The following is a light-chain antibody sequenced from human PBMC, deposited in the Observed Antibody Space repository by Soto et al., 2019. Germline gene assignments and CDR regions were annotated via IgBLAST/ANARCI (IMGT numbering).Light chain of an antibody. CDR2: GAS. Sequence: EIVLTQSPATLSVSPGERATLSCRASQSVSSNLAWYQQKPGQAPGVLIYGASTRATGIPARFSGSWSGTDCTLTISRLEPEDVAVYYCQQYHNSPLTFGGGTKVDIK. CDR3: QQYHNSPLT. J-gene: IGKJ4*01. V-gene: IGKV3-15*01. CDR1: QSVSSN.